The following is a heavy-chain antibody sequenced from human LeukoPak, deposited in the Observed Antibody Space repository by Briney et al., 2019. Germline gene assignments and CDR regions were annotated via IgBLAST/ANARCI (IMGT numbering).Heavy chain of an antibody. CDR3: AKRASGSGTSLYYFDY. CDR2: LSGSGEST. V-gene: IGHV3-23*01. CDR1: GFTFSSYA. Sequence: QPGGSLRLSCVASGFTFSSYAMSWVRQAPGKGLEWVSSLSGSGESTLYAGSVKGRFTISRDNSKNTLYLQMNSLRAEDTAVYYCAKRASGSGTSLYYFDYWGQGTLVTVSS. J-gene: IGHJ4*02. D-gene: IGHD3-10*01.